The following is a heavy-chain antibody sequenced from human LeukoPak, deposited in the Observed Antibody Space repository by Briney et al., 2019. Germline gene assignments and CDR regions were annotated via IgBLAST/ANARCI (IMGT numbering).Heavy chain of an antibody. CDR3: ARDLAVVVVAATGY. D-gene: IGHD2-15*01. V-gene: IGHV3-30-3*01. Sequence: GRSLRLSCAASGFTFSSYAMHWVRQAPGKGLEWVAVISYDGSNKYYADSVKGRFTISRDNSKNTLYLQMNSLRAEDTAVYYCARDLAVVVVAATGYWGQGTLVTVSS. CDR1: GFTFSSYA. J-gene: IGHJ4*02. CDR2: ISYDGSNK.